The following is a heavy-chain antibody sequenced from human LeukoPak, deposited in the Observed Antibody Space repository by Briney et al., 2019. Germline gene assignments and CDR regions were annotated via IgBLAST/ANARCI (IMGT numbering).Heavy chain of an antibody. CDR3: ARGDSDGYDFAY. V-gene: IGHV3-53*04. D-gene: IGHD5-24*01. Sequence: GGSLRLSCAASGFTVSTNYMSWVRQAPGKGLEWVSHIYSGGNTYYADSVKGRFTISRNNSKNTLYLQMNSLRAEDSAVYYCARGDSDGYDFAYWGQGSLVTVSS. CDR2: IYSGGNT. J-gene: IGHJ4*02. CDR1: GFTVSTNY.